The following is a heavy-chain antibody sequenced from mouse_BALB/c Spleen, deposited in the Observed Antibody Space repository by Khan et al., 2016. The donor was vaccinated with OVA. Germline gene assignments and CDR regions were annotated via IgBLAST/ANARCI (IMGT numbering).Heavy chain of an antibody. D-gene: IGHD3-3*01. CDR1: GFTFSNYW. CDR3: ARGWDWYFDV. Sequence: EVKLEESGGGLVQPGGSMKLSCVASGFTFSNYWMNWVRQSPEQGFEWVAEIRLKSNIYATHYAESVRGRFTISRDDSRSSVYLQMNNLGAEDTGIYYCARGWDWYFDVWGAGTTVTVSS. J-gene: IGHJ1*01. V-gene: IGHV6-6*02. CDR2: IRLKSNIYAT.